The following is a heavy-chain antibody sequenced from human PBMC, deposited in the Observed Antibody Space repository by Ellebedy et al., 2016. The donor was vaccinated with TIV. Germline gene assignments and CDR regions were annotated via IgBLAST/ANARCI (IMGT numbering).Heavy chain of an antibody. CDR1: GGSISSYY. J-gene: IGHJ5*02. CDR3: ARGRAAAGTHGRWFDP. CDR2: MYYSGST. D-gene: IGHD6-13*01. Sequence: MPSETLSLTCTVSGGSISSYYMSWIRQPPGQGLEWIGYMYYSGSTNYNPSLKSRVTITVDTSKNQFFLKLSSVTAADTAVYYCARGRAAAGTHGRWFDPWGQGTLVTVSS. V-gene: IGHV4-59*01.